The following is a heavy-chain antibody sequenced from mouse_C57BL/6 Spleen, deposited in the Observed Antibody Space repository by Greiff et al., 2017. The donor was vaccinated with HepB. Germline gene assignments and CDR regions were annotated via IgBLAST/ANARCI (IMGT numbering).Heavy chain of an antibody. V-gene: IGHV1-22*01. CDR2: INPNNGGT. CDR1: GYTFTDYN. Sequence: VQLQQSGPELVKPGASVKMSCKASGYTFTDYNMHWVKQSNGKSLEWIGYINPNNGGTSYNQKFKGKATLTVNKYSSTAYMELRSLTSEDSAVYYCARSFYSNYEVYFDYWGQGTTLTVSS. J-gene: IGHJ2*01. CDR3: ARSFYSNYEVYFDY. D-gene: IGHD2-5*01.